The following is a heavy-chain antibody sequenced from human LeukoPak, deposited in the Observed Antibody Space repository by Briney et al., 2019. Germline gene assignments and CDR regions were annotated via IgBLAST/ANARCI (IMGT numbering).Heavy chain of an antibody. CDR3: ARDTVLRFLEWLPGPDAFDI. CDR1: GFTFSSYA. CDR2: ISYDGSNK. J-gene: IGHJ3*02. Sequence: PGRSLRLSCAASGFTFSSYAMHWVRQAPGKGLEWVAVISYDGSNKYYADSVKGRFTISRDNAKNSLYLQMNSLRAEDTAVYYCARDTVLRFLEWLPGPDAFDIWGQGTMVTVSS. D-gene: IGHD3-3*01. V-gene: IGHV3-30-3*01.